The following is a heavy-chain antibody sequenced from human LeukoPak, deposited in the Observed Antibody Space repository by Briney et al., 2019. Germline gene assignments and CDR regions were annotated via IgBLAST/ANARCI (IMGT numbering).Heavy chain of an antibody. Sequence: SETLSLTCTVSGGSISSYYWSWIRQPPGKGLEWTGYIYYSGSTNYNPSLKSRVTISVDTSKNQFSLKLSSVTAADTAVYYCARGPQLEIYEGWFDPWGQGTLVTVSS. CDR1: GGSISSYY. V-gene: IGHV4-59*01. CDR2: IYYSGST. J-gene: IGHJ5*02. CDR3: ARGPQLEIYEGWFDP. D-gene: IGHD2-2*01.